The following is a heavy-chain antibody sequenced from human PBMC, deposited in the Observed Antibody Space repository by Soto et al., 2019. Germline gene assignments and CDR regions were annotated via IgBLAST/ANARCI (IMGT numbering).Heavy chain of an antibody. D-gene: IGHD3-3*01. CDR2: IYYSGST. CDR3: ASSPEVLRSSEFDP. V-gene: IGHV4-39*01. Sequence: PSVTLALTFTVSGGSTSSICYDWVSVRQPPGKGLEWIGSIYYSGSTYYNPSLKSRVTISVDTSKNQFSLKLSSVAAADTAVYYCASSPEVLRSSEFDPWGQGTLVTVS. CDR1: GGSTSSICYD. J-gene: IGHJ5*02.